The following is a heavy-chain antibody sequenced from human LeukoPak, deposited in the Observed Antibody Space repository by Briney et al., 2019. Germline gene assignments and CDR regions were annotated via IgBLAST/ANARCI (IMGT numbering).Heavy chain of an antibody. Sequence: PSETLSLTCTVSVGSISSSSYYWGWIRQPPGKGLEWIGTMYYTGSTYYNPSLKGRVTISVDTSKKQFSLKLSSVTAADTAVYYCARGLVGTTLGYGMDVWGQGTTVTVSS. V-gene: IGHV4-39*07. CDR3: ARGLVGTTLGYGMDV. CDR1: VGSISSSSYY. D-gene: IGHD1-26*01. CDR2: MYYTGST. J-gene: IGHJ6*02.